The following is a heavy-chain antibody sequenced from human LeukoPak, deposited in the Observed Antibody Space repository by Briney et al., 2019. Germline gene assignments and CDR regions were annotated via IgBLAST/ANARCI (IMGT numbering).Heavy chain of an antibody. Sequence: GGSLRLSCAASGFTFSSYAMSWVRQAPGKGLEWVSAISGSGGGTYYADSVKGRFTISRDNSKNTLFLQMNSLRAEDTAVYYCAKATQIQPWFLDYWGQGTLVTVSS. CDR2: ISGSGGGT. CDR3: AKATQIQPWFLDY. CDR1: GFTFSSYA. D-gene: IGHD5-18*01. J-gene: IGHJ4*02. V-gene: IGHV3-23*01.